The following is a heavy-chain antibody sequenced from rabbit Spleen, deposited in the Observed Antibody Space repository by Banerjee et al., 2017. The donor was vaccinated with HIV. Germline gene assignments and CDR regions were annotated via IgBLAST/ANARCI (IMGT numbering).Heavy chain of an antibody. CDR2: MNTVSGNT. CDR1: GFSCYYKCV. J-gene: IGHJ4*01. CDR3: ARDLADIIGWNLDL. V-gene: IGHV1S45*01. Sequence: QKQLVGSGGGLVQPGGSLTLTCKASGFSCYYKCVMCWVRQAPGKGLQWIGCMNTVSGNTVYATWAKGRFPISRTSSTTVALQMTSLTAADTATYFCARDLADIIGWNLDLWGPGTLVTVS. D-gene: IGHD1-1*01.